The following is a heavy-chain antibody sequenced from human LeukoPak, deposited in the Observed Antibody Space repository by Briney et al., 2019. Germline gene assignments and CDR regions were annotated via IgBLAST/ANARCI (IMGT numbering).Heavy chain of an antibody. Sequence: GESLQTSCKASGSTFTNYWIGWVRQLPGKDLEWMGTIYPGDSDTRYSPSFQGQVSISADKSTNTAYLQWSSLKASDTAIYYCARLGTAIVARYFDFWGQGTLVTVSS. J-gene: IGHJ4*02. CDR1: GSTFTNYW. CDR3: ARLGTAIVARYFDF. D-gene: IGHD5-18*01. V-gene: IGHV5-51*01. CDR2: IYPGDSDT.